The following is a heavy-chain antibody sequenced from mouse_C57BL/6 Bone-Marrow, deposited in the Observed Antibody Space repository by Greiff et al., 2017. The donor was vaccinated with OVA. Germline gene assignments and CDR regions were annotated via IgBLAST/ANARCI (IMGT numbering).Heavy chain of an antibody. CDR2: INPNNGGT. V-gene: IGHV1-18*01. D-gene: IGHD4-1*01. CDR3: ARPVTGTNYFDY. J-gene: IGHJ2*01. Sequence: EVQLQQSGPELVKPGASVKIPCKASGYTFTDYNMDWVKQSHGKSLEWIGDINPNNGGTIYNQKFKGKATLTVDKSSSTAYMELRSLTSEDTAVYYCARPVTGTNYFDYWGQGTTLTVSS. CDR1: GYTFTDYN.